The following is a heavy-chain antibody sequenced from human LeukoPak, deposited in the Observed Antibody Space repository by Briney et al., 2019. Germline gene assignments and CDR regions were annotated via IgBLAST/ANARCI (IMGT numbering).Heavy chain of an antibody. CDR2: ISAYNGNT. D-gene: IGHD5-12*01. Sequence: ASVKVSCKVSGYTLTELSMHWVRQAPGKGLEWMGWISAYNGNTNYAQKLQGRVTMTTDTSTSTAYMELRSLRSDDTAVYYCARFHSGRSGYDYLDYWGQGTLVTVSS. V-gene: IGHV1-18*01. J-gene: IGHJ4*02. CDR3: ARFHSGRSGYDYLDY. CDR1: GYTLTELS.